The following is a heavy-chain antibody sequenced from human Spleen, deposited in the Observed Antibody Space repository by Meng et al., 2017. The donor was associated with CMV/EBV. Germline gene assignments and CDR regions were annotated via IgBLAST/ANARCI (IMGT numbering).Heavy chain of an antibody. J-gene: IGHJ5*02. V-gene: IGHV4-59*01. CDR3: ARERIGSDWFDP. Sequence: SETLSLTCTVSGGSISSYYWNWIRQPPGKGLEWIGYIYYSGSTNYNPSLKSRVTISVDTSKNQFSLKLSSVTAADTAVYYCARERIGSDWFDPWGQGTLVTVSS. CDR2: IYYSGST. CDR1: GGSISSYY. D-gene: IGHD1-26*01.